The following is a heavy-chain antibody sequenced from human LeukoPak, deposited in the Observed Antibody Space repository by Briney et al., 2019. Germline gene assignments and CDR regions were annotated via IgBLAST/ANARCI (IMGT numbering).Heavy chain of an antibody. D-gene: IGHD5-24*01. CDR1: GGPISSSSYY. CDR2: IYYSGNT. J-gene: IGHJ4*02. V-gene: IGHV4-39*01. CDR3: ARLQTGDGYNYYYFDY. Sequence: SETLSLTCTVSGGPISSSSYYWGWIRHPPGKGLEWIGSIYYSGNTYYNPSLKSRVTISVDTSKKQFSLKLSSVTAADTAVYYCARLQTGDGYNYYYFDYWGQGTLVTVSS.